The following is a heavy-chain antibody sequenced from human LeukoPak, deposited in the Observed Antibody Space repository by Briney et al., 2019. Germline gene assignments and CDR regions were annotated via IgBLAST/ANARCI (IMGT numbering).Heavy chain of an antibody. V-gene: IGHV3-23*01. D-gene: IGHD3-9*01. Sequence: GGSLRLSCAASGFTFSSYALSWVRQAPGKGLEWVSAISGSGGSTYYADSVKGRFTISRDNSKNTLYLQMNSLRAEDTGVYYCAKDNEITYYDILTGLWYFDYWGQGTLVTVSS. CDR2: ISGSGGST. J-gene: IGHJ4*02. CDR3: AKDNEITYYDILTGLWYFDY. CDR1: GFTFSSYA.